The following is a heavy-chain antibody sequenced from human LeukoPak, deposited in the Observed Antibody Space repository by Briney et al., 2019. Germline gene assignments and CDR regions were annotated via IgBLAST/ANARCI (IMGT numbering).Heavy chain of an antibody. Sequence: PGGSLRLSCAASGFTFSNSAMSWVRQAPGKGLEWVSAISGSGGSTYYADSVKGRFTISRDNSKNTLYLQMNSLRAEDTAVYYCAKGSSHYYDFWSGYSHYFDYWGQGTLVTVSS. CDR2: ISGSGGST. D-gene: IGHD3-3*01. J-gene: IGHJ4*02. CDR3: AKGSSHYYDFWSGYSHYFDY. V-gene: IGHV3-23*01. CDR1: GFTFSNSA.